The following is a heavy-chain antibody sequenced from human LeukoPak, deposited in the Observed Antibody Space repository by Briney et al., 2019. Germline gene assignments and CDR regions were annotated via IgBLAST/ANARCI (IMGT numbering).Heavy chain of an antibody. D-gene: IGHD3-16*02. J-gene: IGHJ4*02. CDR1: GFTFSSYA. V-gene: IGHV3-30-3*01. CDR3: AREVWGSYRLFDY. Sequence: PGRSLRLSCAASGFTFSSYAMHWVRQAPGKGLEWVAVISYDGSNKYYADSVKGRFTISRDNSKNTLYLQMNSLRAEDTAVYYCAREVWGSYRLFDYWGQGTLVTVSS. CDR2: ISYDGSNK.